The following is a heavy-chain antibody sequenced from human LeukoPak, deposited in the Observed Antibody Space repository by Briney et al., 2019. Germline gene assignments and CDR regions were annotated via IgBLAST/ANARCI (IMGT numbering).Heavy chain of an antibody. D-gene: IGHD3-16*02. CDR3: TRGPGYDYVWGSYRADY. CDR1: GFIFYSYA. CDR2: ITSSGSSS. V-gene: IGHV3-64*01. J-gene: IGHJ4*02. Sequence: GGSLRLSCAASGFIFYSYAMHWVRQAPGRVLEYVPAITSSGSSSFYANSVKGRFTISRDNSKNTLYLQMGSLRPDDMAVCYCTRGPGYDYVWGSYRADYWGQGILVTISS.